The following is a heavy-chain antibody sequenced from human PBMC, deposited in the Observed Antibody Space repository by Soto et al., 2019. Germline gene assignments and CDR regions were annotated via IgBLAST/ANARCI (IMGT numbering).Heavy chain of an antibody. J-gene: IGHJ6*03. Sequence: SETLSLTCAVYGGSFSDYYWTWIRQPPGKGLEWIGEINHSGSTNYNPSLKSRVTISMDTSRNQFSLKLSSVTAADTAVYYCATRVTRYYYMAVWGKGTPVTVSS. CDR1: GGSFSDYY. CDR3: ATRVTRYYYMAV. CDR2: INHSGST. V-gene: IGHV4-34*01. D-gene: IGHD3-16*01.